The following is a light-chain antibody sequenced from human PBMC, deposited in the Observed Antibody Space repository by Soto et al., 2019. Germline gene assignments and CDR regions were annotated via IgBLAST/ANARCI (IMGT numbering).Light chain of an antibody. J-gene: IGLJ3*02. Sequence: QTVVTQSSSASASLGSSVKLTCTLSSGHSHYIIAWHQQQPGKAPRYLMKLEGGGKYSKGSGVPDRFSGSSSGADRYLTISNLQFEDEADYYCEIWDSSLGVFGGGTKLTVL. V-gene: IGLV4-60*02. CDR2: LEGGGKY. CDR3: EIWDSSLGV. CDR1: SGHSHYI.